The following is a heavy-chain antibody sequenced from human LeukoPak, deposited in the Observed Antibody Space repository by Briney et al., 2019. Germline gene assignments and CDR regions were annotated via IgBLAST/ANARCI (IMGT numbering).Heavy chain of an antibody. D-gene: IGHD5-12*01. CDR3: ARVLVATGYYFDY. Sequence: SETLSLTCTVSSGSISSYYWSWIRQPPGKGLEWIGYIYYSGSTNYNPSLKSRVTISVDTSKNQFSLKLSSVTAADTAVYYCARVLVATGYYFDYWGQGTLVTVSS. J-gene: IGHJ4*02. CDR2: IYYSGST. V-gene: IGHV4-59*01. CDR1: SGSISSYY.